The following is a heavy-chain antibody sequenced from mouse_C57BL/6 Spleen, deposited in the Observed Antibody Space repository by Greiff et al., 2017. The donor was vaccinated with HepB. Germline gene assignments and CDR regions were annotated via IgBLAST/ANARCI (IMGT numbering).Heavy chain of an antibody. CDR2: IYPGGGYT. V-gene: IGHV1-63*01. Sequence: QVQLKESGAELVRPGTSVKMSCKASGYTFTNYWIGWAKQRPGHGLEWIGDIYPGGGYTNYNEKFKGKATLTADKSSSTAYMQFSSLTSEDSAIYYCARGNGGFDYWGQGTTLTVSS. J-gene: IGHJ2*01. CDR1: GYTFTNYW. CDR3: ARGNGGFDY.